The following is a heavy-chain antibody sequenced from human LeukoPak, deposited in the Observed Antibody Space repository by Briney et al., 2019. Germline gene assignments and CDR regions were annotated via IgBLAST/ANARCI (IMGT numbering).Heavy chain of an antibody. CDR3: AKAPSAQYYYYMDV. D-gene: IGHD2-15*01. V-gene: IGHV3-23*01. CDR1: GFTFSSYA. J-gene: IGHJ6*03. CDR2: ISGSGGST. Sequence: PGGSLRLSCAASGFTFSSYAMSWVRQAPGRGLEWVSAISGSGGSTYYADSVKGRFTISRGNSKNTLYLQMNSLRAEDTAVYYCAKAPSAQYYYYMDVWGKGATVTVSS.